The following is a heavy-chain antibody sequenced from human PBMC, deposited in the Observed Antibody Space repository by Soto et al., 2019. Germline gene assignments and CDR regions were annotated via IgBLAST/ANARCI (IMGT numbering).Heavy chain of an antibody. CDR1: GGSISSSSYY. CDR2: IYYSGST. Sequence: SETLSLTCTVSGGSISSSSYYWGWIRQPPGKGLEWIGSIYYSGSTYYNPSLKSRVTISVDTSKNQFSLKLSSVTAADTAVYYCARRWDYDFWSGYQRGAFDIWGQGTMVTVSS. CDR3: ARRWDYDFWSGYQRGAFDI. D-gene: IGHD3-3*01. V-gene: IGHV4-39*01. J-gene: IGHJ3*02.